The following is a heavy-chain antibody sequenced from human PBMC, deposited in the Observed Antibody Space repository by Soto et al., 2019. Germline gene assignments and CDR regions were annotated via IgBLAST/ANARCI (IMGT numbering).Heavy chain of an antibody. CDR3: ARKGRPCYDKGTWFDP. CDR2: VTVSGAST. Sequence: SLSLSCAASGFPFSLYVMNWVRQAPGKGLEWVSTVTVSGASTYYADSVKGRFTISRDDSRNTLHLQINSLRAEDTALYYCARKGRPCYDKGTWFDPWGQGTLVTVSS. V-gene: IGHV3-23*01. CDR1: GFPFSLYV. D-gene: IGHD5-12*01. J-gene: IGHJ5*02.